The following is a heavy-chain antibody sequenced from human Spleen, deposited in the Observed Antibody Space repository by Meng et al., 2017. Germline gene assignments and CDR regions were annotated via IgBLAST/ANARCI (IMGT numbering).Heavy chain of an antibody. CDR3: AKAVGEDSYYNMDV. CDR1: GFTFSYYD. D-gene: IGHD3-10*01. V-gene: IGHV3-48*03. CDR2: ISSSGSKI. Sequence: GESLKISCAASGFTFSYYDMNWVRQAPGKGLEWVSYISSSGSKIFYADSVKGRFTISRDNSKNTLYLQMNSLRAEDTAVYYCAKAVGEDSYYNMDVWGQGTTVTVSS. J-gene: IGHJ6*02.